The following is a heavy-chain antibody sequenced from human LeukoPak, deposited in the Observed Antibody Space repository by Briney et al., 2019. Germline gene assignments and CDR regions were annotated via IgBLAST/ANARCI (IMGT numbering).Heavy chain of an antibody. D-gene: IGHD4-23*01. CDR2: MNPNSGNT. CDR3: ARGPNKSDGGNSGSAWFDP. J-gene: IGHJ5*02. CDR1: GYTFTTYG. V-gene: IGHV1-8*01. Sequence: ASVKVSCKASGYTFTTYGINWVRQATGQGLEWMGWMNPNSGNTGYAQKFQGRVTMTRNTSISTAYMELSSLRSEDTAVYYCARGPNKSDGGNSGSAWFDPWGQGTLVTVSS.